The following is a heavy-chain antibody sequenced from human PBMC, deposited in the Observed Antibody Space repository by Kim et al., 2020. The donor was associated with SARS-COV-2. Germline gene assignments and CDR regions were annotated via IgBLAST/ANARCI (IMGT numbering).Heavy chain of an antibody. V-gene: IGHV1-69*13. D-gene: IGHD3-22*01. CDR3: ARSGYSTPSYYYYGMDV. Sequence: SVKVSCKASGGTFSSYAISWVRQAPGQGLEWMGGIIPIFGTANYAQKFQGRVTITADESTSTAYMELSSLRSEDTAVHYCARSGYSTPSYYYYGMDVWGQGTTVTVSS. CDR2: IIPIFGTA. J-gene: IGHJ6*02. CDR1: GGTFSSYA.